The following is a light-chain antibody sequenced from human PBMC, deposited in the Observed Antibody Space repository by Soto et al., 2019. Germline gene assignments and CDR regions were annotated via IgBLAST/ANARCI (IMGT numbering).Light chain of an antibody. J-gene: IGLJ1*01. Sequence: QSVLTQPPSASRTPGQRVTIPCSGSSSDIGSNSVNWYQQLPGAAPRLLIYANDHRPSGVPDRFSASKSGTSASLAISGVRSEDEADYFCKSYAGSNTYVFGSGTKVTVL. CDR2: AND. V-gene: IGLV1-44*01. CDR3: KSYAGSNTYV. CDR1: SSDIGSNS.